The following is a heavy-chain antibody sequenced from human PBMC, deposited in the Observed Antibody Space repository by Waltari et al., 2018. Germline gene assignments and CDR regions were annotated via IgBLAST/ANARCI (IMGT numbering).Heavy chain of an antibody. CDR2: ISAYNGNT. J-gene: IGHJ5*02. Sequence: QVQLVQSGAEVKKPGASVKVSCKASGYTFTSYGISWVRQAPGQGLEWMGWISAYNGNTNYAQKRQGRVTMTTDTSTSTAYMELRSLRSDDTAVYYCARDAYRYCSGGSCSWFDPWGQGTLVTVSS. V-gene: IGHV1-18*04. CDR3: ARDAYRYCSGGSCSWFDP. D-gene: IGHD2-15*01. CDR1: GYTFTSYG.